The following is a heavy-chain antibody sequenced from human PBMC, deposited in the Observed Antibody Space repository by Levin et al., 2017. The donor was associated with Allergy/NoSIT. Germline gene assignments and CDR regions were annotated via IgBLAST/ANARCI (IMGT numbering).Heavy chain of an antibody. CDR3: TRSSAEFGMEAKFDY. V-gene: IGHV6-1*01. Sequence: SQTLSLTCAISGDSVSSNSAAWNWIRQSPSRGLEWLGRTYYRSKWYNDFAVSVRSRITINPDTSKNQFSLQLNSMTPEDTAVYYCTRSSAEFGMEAKFDYWGQGTLVTVSS. D-gene: IGHD1-1*01. CDR1: GDSVSSNSAA. J-gene: IGHJ4*02. CDR2: TYYRSKWYN.